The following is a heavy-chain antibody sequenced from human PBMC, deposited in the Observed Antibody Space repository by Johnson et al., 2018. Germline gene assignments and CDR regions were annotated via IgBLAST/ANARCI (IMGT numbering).Heavy chain of an antibody. Sequence: QVQLQESGPGLVKPSETLSLTCTVSGGSISSSSYYWGWIRQPPGKGLEWIGSIYYSGSTYYNPSLKSRVTISVDTSKNQFSLKRSSVPAADTAVYYCARGRTTDYYYYRDVWGKGTTVTVSS. CDR1: GGSISSSSYY. V-gene: IGHV4-39*07. D-gene: IGHD4-17*01. CDR2: IYYSGST. J-gene: IGHJ6*03. CDR3: ARGRTTDYYYYRDV.